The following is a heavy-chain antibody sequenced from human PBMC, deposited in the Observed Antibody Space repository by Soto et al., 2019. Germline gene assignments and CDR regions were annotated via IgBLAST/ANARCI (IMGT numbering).Heavy chain of an antibody. Sequence: EVQVVQSGAEVKKPGDSLKISCKGSGYSFTSYWIGWVRQMPGKGLEWMGLIYPGDSDTRYSPSFQGQVTISDDKSISTAYPQGSSLKASDTAMYYCARLGFLEWLPHNWFDPWGQGTLVTVSS. V-gene: IGHV5-51*03. D-gene: IGHD3-3*01. CDR1: GYSFTSYW. CDR3: ARLGFLEWLPHNWFDP. CDR2: IYPGDSDT. J-gene: IGHJ5*02.